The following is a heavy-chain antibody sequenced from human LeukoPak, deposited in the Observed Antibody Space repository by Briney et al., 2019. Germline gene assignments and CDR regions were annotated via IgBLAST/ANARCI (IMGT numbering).Heavy chain of an antibody. D-gene: IGHD5-18*01. Sequence: QPGGALRLSCAASGFTFSSYSMNSVRQAPGKGLEWVSYISTSSSTIYYADSVKGRFTISRDNAKNSLYLQMNSLRAEDTAVYYCARARGYSYGYSDYWGQGTLVTVSS. J-gene: IGHJ4*02. CDR2: ISTSSSTI. CDR3: ARARGYSYGYSDY. CDR1: GFTFSSYS. V-gene: IGHV3-48*04.